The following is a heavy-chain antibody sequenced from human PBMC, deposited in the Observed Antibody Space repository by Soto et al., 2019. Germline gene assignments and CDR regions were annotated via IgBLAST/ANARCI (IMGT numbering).Heavy chain of an antibody. V-gene: IGHV3-74*01. CDR3: ARGLDAFDI. CDR2: ITSDGKSK. Sequence: PGGSLRLSCAASGFNFSNHWMHWVRQRPAEGLVWVSRITSDGKSKAYADSVKGRFTISRDNSKNTLYLQMNSLRAEDTAVYYCARGLDAFDIWGQGTMVTVSS. CDR1: GFNFSNHW. J-gene: IGHJ3*02.